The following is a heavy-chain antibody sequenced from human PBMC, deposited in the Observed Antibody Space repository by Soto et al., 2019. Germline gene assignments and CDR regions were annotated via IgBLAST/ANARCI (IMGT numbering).Heavy chain of an antibody. CDR3: ARLLDVITTTNACDI. CDR1: GGSISSSNW. Sequence: QVQLQESGPGLVKPSGTLSLTCAVSGGSISSSNWWSCVRQPPGKGLEWIGEIYHSGSTNYNPSLKSRVTISVDKSKYQVSLKLRAVTAANTAVYYCARLLDVITTTNACDIWGQGTTDIVAS. V-gene: IGHV4-4*02. J-gene: IGHJ3*02. CDR2: IYHSGST. D-gene: IGHD3-22*01.